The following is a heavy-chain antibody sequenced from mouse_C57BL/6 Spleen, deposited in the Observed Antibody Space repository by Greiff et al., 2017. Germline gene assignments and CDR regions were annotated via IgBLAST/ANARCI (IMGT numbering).Heavy chain of an antibody. Sequence: EVQLQQSGTVLARPGASVKMSCTTSGYTFTSYCMHWVKQRPGQGLEWIGAIYPGNSDTSYNPKFKGKAKLTAVTSASTAYMELSSLTSEDSAVDTATNDSADYDGSWLYAMDYWGQGTSVTVSS. J-gene: IGHJ4*01. CDR1: GYTFTSYC. V-gene: IGHV1-5*01. CDR2: IYPGNSDT. CDR3: TNDSADYDGSWLYAMDY. D-gene: IGHD1-1*01.